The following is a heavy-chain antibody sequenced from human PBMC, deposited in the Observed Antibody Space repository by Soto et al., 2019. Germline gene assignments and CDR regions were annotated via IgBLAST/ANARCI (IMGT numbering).Heavy chain of an antibody. J-gene: IGHJ6*03. Sequence: SETLSLTCAVSSGSISSSNWWSWVRQPPGKGLEWIGEIYHSGSTNYNPSLKSRVTISVDKSKNQFSLKLSSVTAADTAVYFCERQYSSSSLYSMAVGGKGTTVTVS. CDR3: ERQYSSSSLYSMAV. CDR2: IYHSGST. CDR1: SGSISSSNW. V-gene: IGHV4-4*02. D-gene: IGHD6-6*01.